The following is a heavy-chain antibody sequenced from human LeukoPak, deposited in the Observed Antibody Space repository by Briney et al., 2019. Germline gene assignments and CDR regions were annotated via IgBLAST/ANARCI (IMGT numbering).Heavy chain of an antibody. CDR2: IYPGDSDT. Sequence: GESLKISCKGSGYSFTSYWIGWVRQMPGKGLEWMGIIYPGDSDTRYSPSFQGQVTISADKSISTAYLQWSSLKASDTAMYYCARQGCSSTSRLDAFDIWGQGTMVTVSS. CDR1: GYSFTSYW. V-gene: IGHV5-51*01. CDR3: ARQGCSSTSRLDAFDI. D-gene: IGHD2-2*01. J-gene: IGHJ3*02.